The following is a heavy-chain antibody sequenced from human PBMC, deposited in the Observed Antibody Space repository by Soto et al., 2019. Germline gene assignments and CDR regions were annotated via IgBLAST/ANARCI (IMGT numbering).Heavy chain of an antibody. CDR1: GLPSSTYP. CDR3: AKDHGITMVRGASTSDY. D-gene: IGHD3-10*01. CDR2: ISGSGGST. Sequence: GEPLCLSFQGYGLPSSTYPVSWSPPAEGEGLEWVSAISGSGGSTYYADSVKGRFTISRDNSKNTLYLQMNSLRAEDTAVYYCAKDHGITMVRGASTSDYWGQGTLVTVSS. J-gene: IGHJ4*02. V-gene: IGHV3-23*01.